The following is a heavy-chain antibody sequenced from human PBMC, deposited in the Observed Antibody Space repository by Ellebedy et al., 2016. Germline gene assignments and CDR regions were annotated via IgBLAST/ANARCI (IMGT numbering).Heavy chain of an antibody. V-gene: IGHV4-30-2*01. CDR2: IYHSGST. CDR3: AREKESSAGY. D-gene: IGHD6-6*01. CDR1: GGSISSVGYS. Sequence: SETLSLXXAVSGGSISSVGYSWSWIRLPPGKGLEWIGYIYHSGSTYYNPSLKSRLTMSVDTSTNQFSLKLRSVTAADTAVYYCAREKESSAGYWGQGTLVTVSS. J-gene: IGHJ4*02.